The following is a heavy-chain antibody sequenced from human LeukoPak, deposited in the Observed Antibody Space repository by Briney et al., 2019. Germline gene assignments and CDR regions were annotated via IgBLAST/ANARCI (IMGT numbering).Heavy chain of an antibody. CDR2: VWFDGSRD. J-gene: IGHJ4*02. D-gene: IGHD5-12*01. V-gene: IGHV3-33*01. CDR3: SRDRGGDDEYVY. CDR1: GFTFSSFV. Sequence: GGSLSLSCAASGFTFSSFVMHWVRQAPGKGLEWVAAVWFDGSRDFYAASVKGRFTISRDNSKNTLFLQMSSLSAEDTAVYYCSRDRGGDDEYVYWGPGTLVTVSS.